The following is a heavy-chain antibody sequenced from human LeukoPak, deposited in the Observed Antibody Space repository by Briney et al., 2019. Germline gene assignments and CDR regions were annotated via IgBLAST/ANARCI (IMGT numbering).Heavy chain of an antibody. CDR3: ARGRGAPPFDF. D-gene: IGHD3-10*01. J-gene: IGHJ4*01. Sequence: GSLRLSCVASGFNFRAYGMHWIRQAPGQGLEYISAISAGGGTTFHAESVKGRFTISRDNSKNTLYLQMGSLRIDDSALYYCARGRGAPPFDFWGHGTL. CDR2: ISAGGGTT. V-gene: IGHV3-64*02. CDR1: GFNFRAYG.